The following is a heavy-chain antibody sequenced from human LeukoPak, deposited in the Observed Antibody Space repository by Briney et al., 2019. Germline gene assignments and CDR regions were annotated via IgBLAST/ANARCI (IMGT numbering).Heavy chain of an antibody. CDR2: IIPIFGTA. CDR3: ARGSGSYASDAFDI. D-gene: IGHD1-26*01. J-gene: IGHJ3*02. Sequence: ASVKVSCKASGGTFSSYAISWVRQAPGQGLEWMGGIIPIFGTANYAQKFQGRVTITADKSTSTAYMELSSLRSEDTAVYYCARGSGSYASDAFDIWGQGTMVTVSS. V-gene: IGHV1-69*06. CDR1: GGTFSSYA.